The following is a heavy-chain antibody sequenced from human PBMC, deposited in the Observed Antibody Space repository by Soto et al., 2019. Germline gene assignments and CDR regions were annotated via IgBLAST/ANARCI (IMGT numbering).Heavy chain of an antibody. Sequence: PSETLSLTCTVSGGSISSGDYYWSWIRQPPGKGLEWIGYIYYSGSTYYNPSLQSRITISIDTSKNQFSLKLSSVTAADTAVYYCASAIFGVIKSFDDWGQGTLVTVSS. CDR1: GGSISSGDYY. CDR2: IYYSGST. V-gene: IGHV4-30-4*01. D-gene: IGHD3-3*01. CDR3: ASAIFGVIKSFDD. J-gene: IGHJ4*02.